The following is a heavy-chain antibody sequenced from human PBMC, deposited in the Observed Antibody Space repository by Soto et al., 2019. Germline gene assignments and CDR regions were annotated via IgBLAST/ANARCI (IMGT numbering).Heavy chain of an antibody. CDR2: IDPDGSVK. Sequence: VQLVESGGGLVQPGGSLRLSCAASGFTFSAYWINWVRQTPGKGLEWVANIDPDGSVKNYAESVKGRFTISRDNAKNSLYLQMNSLRAEDTAVYSCARGYDYLIDYWGQGTLVTVSS. V-gene: IGHV3-7*01. CDR3: ARGYDYLIDY. J-gene: IGHJ4*02. CDR1: GFTFSAYW. D-gene: IGHD3-22*01.